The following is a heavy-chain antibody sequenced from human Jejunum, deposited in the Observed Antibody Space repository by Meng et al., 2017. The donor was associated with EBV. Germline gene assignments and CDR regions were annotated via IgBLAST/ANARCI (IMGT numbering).Heavy chain of an antibody. Sequence: QEQLVQPGTEVKKPGASVRVSCKASGYRFTTYFIHWVRQAPGQGLEWMGRINCNNGDTDYAQKFQDRVTMTRDTSITTAYMDLTGLTSNDTAFYYCARIRYGTGTDWFDPWGQGTLVTVSS. CDR3: ARIRYGTGTDWFDP. V-gene: IGHV1-2*06. CDR1: GYRFTTYF. CDR2: INCNNGDT. J-gene: IGHJ5*02. D-gene: IGHD3-10*01.